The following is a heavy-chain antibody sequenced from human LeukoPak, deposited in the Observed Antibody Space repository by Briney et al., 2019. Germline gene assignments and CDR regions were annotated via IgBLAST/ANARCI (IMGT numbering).Heavy chain of an antibody. D-gene: IGHD3-10*01. J-gene: IGHJ4*02. CDR3: ARARNYGSGSRTYFFDY. Sequence: SQTLSLTCTVSGGSISNGSYYWSWIRQPAGKGLEWIGRIYTSGSTNYNPSLKSRVTISVDTSKNQFSLKLSSVTAADTAVYYCARARNYGSGSRTYFFDYWGQGTLVTVSS. V-gene: IGHV4-61*02. CDR2: IYTSGST. CDR1: GGSISNGSYY.